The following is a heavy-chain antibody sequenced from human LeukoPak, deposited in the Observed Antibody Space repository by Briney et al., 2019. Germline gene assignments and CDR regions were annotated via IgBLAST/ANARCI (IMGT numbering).Heavy chain of an antibody. CDR1: GFTFSSYC. Sequence: PGGSLRLSCAASGFTFSSYCMHWVRQAPGKGLVWVSRINSDGSSTSYADSVKGRFTISRDNAKNTLYLQMNSLRAEGTAVYYCARVGGGSPYAFDIWGQGTMVTVSS. J-gene: IGHJ3*02. D-gene: IGHD1-26*01. CDR2: INSDGSST. V-gene: IGHV3-74*01. CDR3: ARVGGGSPYAFDI.